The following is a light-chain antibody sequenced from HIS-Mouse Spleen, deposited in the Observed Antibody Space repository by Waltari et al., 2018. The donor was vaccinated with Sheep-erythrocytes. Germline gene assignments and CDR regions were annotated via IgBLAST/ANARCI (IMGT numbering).Light chain of an antibody. CDR2: QDS. V-gene: IGLV3-1*01. J-gene: IGLJ2*01. CDR3: QAWDSSTVV. CDR1: KWGDKY. Sequence: SYELTQPPSVSVSPGQTASITCSGDKWGDKYACWYQQKPGQSPVLVIYQDSKRPSGIPHRFDDSNAGNTATLSVSANPAMAEADYYCQAWDSSTVVLGRENQLPVL.